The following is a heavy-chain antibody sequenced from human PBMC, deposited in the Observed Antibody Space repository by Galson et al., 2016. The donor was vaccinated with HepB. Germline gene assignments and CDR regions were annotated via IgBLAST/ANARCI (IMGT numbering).Heavy chain of an antibody. CDR2: IHTSDNT. Sequence: TLSLTCTVSGVSITSGRYYWSWIRQPAGKGLEWIGRIHTSDNTNYIHYNASLKSRLTISADTSQNLFSLKLNSVTAADTAMYYCARAPIYCSTSSCYPDAFDIWGQGTMVTVSS. CDR3: ARAPIYCSTSSCYPDAFDI. CDR1: GVSITSGRYY. D-gene: IGHD2-2*01. V-gene: IGHV4-61*02. J-gene: IGHJ3*02.